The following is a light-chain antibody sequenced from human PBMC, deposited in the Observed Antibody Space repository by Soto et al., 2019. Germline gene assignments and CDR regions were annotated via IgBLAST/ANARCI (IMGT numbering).Light chain of an antibody. Sequence: VITQSPATLSLSPVEGATLSCRASQSVGSNLAWYQQKPGQAPRLLIHGAYTRATGIPARFSGSGSGTDFTLTISRLEPEDFAVYYCQQYGSSPITFGQGTRLEIK. CDR3: QQYGSSPIT. J-gene: IGKJ5*01. CDR1: QSVGSN. CDR2: GAY. V-gene: IGKV3-20*01.